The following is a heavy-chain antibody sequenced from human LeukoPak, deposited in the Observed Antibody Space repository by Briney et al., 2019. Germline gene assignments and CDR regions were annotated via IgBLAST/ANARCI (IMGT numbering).Heavy chain of an antibody. CDR3: TRWGYYYGMDV. D-gene: IGHD5-24*01. J-gene: IGHJ6*02. V-gene: IGHV3-23*01. CDR1: GFIFSTYA. Sequence: GGSLRLSCAASGFIFSTYAMTWVRQAPGKGLEWVSSISDDGGASYYAASVKGRFTISRDNSRKTLYLQMNSLRVEDTAVYYCTRWGYYYGMDVWGQGTTVTVSS. CDR2: ISDDGGAS.